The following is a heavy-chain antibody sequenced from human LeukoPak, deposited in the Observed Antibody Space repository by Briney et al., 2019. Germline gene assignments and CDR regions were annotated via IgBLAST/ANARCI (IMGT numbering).Heavy chain of an antibody. CDR2: ISSSGDTI. CDR3: ARVVYD. CDR1: GFTFSPLG. J-gene: IGHJ4*02. V-gene: IGHV3-48*03. Sequence: GGSLRLSCAASGFTFSPLGMNWVRQAPGKGLEWVAYISSSGDTIYYADSVKGRFTISRDNAKNSLYLQMDSLRAEDTGVYYCARVVYDWGQGTLVTVSS. D-gene: IGHD2/OR15-2a*01.